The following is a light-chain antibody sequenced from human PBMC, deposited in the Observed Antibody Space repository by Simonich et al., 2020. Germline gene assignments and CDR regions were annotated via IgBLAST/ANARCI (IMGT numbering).Light chain of an antibody. CDR2: AAS. CDR3: QQYNSYWT. CDR1: QGISSY. V-gene: IGKV1-8*01. Sequence: AIRMTQSPSSLSASTGDRVTITCRAGQGISSYLAWYQQTPGKAPKLLTYAASTLQSGVPSRFSGSGSGTDFTLTISCLQSEDFATYYCQQYNSYWTFGQGTKVEIK. J-gene: IGKJ1*01.